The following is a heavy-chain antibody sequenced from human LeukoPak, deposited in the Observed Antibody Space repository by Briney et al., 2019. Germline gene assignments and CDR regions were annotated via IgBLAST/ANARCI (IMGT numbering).Heavy chain of an antibody. CDR1: GFTFSSYS. D-gene: IGHD2-15*01. CDR2: ISSSSSYI. V-gene: IGHV3-21*01. CDR3: ARAGHKDIVVVAAEENWFDP. J-gene: IGHJ5*02. Sequence: PGGSLRLSCAASGFTFSSYSMNWVRQAPGKGLEWVSSISSSSSYIYYADSVKGRFTISRDNAKNSLYLQMNSLRAEDTAVYYCARAGHKDIVVVAAEENWFDPWGQGTLVTVSS.